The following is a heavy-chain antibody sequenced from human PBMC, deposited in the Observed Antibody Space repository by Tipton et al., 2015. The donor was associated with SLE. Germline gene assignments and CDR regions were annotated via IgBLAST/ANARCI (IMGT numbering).Heavy chain of an antibody. V-gene: IGHV4-38-2*01. D-gene: IGHD3-3*01. CDR2: IYHSGST. CDR3: ARVRPYYDFWSGLAGAFDI. J-gene: IGHJ3*02. CDR1: GYSISSGYY. Sequence: TLSLTCAVSGYSISSGYYWGWIWQPPGKGLEWIGTIYHSGSTNYNPSLKSRVTISVDTSKNQFSLKLTSVTAADTAVYYCARVRPYYDFWSGLAGAFDIWGQGTMVTVSS.